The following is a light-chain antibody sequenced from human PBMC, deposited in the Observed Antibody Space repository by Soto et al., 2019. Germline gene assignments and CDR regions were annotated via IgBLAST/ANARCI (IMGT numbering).Light chain of an antibody. CDR3: QQYGSSPIT. CDR1: QSVSSSTY. J-gene: IGKJ5*01. Sequence: EIVLTQSPGTLSLSPGERATLSCRAIQSVSSSTYLAWYQQKPGQAPRLLIYDASSRATGIPDRFSGSGSGRDFTLTISRLEPEDFAVYYCQQYGSSPITFGQGTRLEIK. V-gene: IGKV3-20*01. CDR2: DAS.